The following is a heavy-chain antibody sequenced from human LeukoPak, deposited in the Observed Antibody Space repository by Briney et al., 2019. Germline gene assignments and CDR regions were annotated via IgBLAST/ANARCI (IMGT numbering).Heavy chain of an antibody. CDR2: IKQDGSEK. CDR3: ARVYIVVVPAAKPRWDWFDP. CDR1: GFTFSSYW. J-gene: IGHJ5*02. V-gene: IGHV3-7*04. D-gene: IGHD2-2*01. Sequence: VGSLRLSSAASGFTFSSYWMSWVRQAPGKGLEWVANIKQDGSEKYYVDSGKGRLTISRANATTSLYLPMNSLRAEDTAVYYCARVYIVVVPAAKPRWDWFDPWGQGTLVTVSS.